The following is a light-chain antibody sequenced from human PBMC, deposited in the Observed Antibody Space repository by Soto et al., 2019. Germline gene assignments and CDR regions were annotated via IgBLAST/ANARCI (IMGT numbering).Light chain of an antibody. CDR2: KNN. CDR1: RANIGSSN. V-gene: IGLV1-47*01. CDR3: AAWEDSLSGAV. Sequence: QSVLTQPPSASGTPGPRVTISCSGSRANIGSSNVYWYQRVPGTAPELLMYKNNQGPSGVPDRFSGSKSVAAASLAISGLRSEDEADYYCAAWEDSLSGAVFGGGTQLAVL. J-gene: IGLJ7*01.